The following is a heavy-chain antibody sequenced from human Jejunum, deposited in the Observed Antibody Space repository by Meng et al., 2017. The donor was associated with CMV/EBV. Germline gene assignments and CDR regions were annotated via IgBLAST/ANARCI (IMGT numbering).Heavy chain of an antibody. CDR3: ARVVLSSTRPYFDF. V-gene: IGHV3-48*03. CDR1: GFTFSNFE. Sequence: GFTFSNFEMNWVRQAPGKGLEWISYISSSGTTVYYADSVKGRFTISRDSAKISLYLQMNSLRAEDTAVYYCARVVLSSTRPYFDFWGQGTLVTVSS. CDR2: ISSSGTTV. D-gene: IGHD5/OR15-5a*01. J-gene: IGHJ4*02.